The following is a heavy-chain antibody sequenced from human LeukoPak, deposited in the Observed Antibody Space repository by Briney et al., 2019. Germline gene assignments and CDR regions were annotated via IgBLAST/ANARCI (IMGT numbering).Heavy chain of an antibody. D-gene: IGHD3-22*01. CDR3: ASSDRNAFDI. J-gene: IGHJ3*02. CDR1: GGSISSYY. CDR2: IYYSGST. V-gene: IGHV4-59*01. Sequence: SETLSLTCTVSGGSISSYYWSWIRQPPGKGLEWIGYIYYSGSTNYNPSLKSRVTISVDTSKNQFSLELSSVTAADTAVYYCASSDRNAFDIWGQGTMVTVSS.